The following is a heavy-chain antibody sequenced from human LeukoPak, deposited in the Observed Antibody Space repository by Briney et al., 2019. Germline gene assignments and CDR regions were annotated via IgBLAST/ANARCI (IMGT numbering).Heavy chain of an antibody. D-gene: IGHD5-24*01. V-gene: IGHV3-20*04. CDR2: INWNGGRT. J-gene: IGHJ4*02. Sequence: PGGSLRLSCAASGFTFDDYGMSWVRQAPGKGLEWVSGINWNGGRTGYADSVKGRFTIYRQNAKNSLYLQMNSRRAEDTALYYCAREGVATTPFDYWGQGTLVTVSS. CDR1: GFTFDDYG. CDR3: AREGVATTPFDY.